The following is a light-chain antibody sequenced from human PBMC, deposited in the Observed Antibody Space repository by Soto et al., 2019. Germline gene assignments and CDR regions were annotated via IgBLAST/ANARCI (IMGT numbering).Light chain of an antibody. V-gene: IGKV3-20*01. CDR3: QQYGRSPFN. CDR1: KSVNSNY. J-gene: IGKJ5*01. Sequence: EIVLTQSPYILSLSPGERATLSCRASKSVNSNYLAWFQQHPGQPPRLLIFGASSRAIGIPDRFSGSGTETDFTLSITRLEPEDFGVYYCQQYGRSPFNFGQGTRREIK. CDR2: GAS.